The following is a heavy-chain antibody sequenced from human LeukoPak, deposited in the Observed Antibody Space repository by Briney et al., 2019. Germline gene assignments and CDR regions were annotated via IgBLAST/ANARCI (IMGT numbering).Heavy chain of an antibody. J-gene: IGHJ4*02. CDR1: GFTFSYVY. CDR3: ARVRHYYDSSGYYYDY. Sequence: PGGSLRLSCAASGFTFSYVYMTWIRQAPGKGLEWVSYISGSGTNIFYADSVKGRFTISRDDAKNSLYLQMNSLRAEDTAVYYCARVRHYYDSSGYYYDYWGQGTLVTVSS. CDR2: ISGSGTNI. D-gene: IGHD3-22*01. V-gene: IGHV3-11*04.